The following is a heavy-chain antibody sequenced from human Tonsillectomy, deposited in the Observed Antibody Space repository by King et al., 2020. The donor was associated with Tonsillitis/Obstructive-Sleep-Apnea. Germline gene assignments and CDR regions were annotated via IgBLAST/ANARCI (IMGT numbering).Heavy chain of an antibody. CDR2: INSDGSST. D-gene: IGHD3-10*01. CDR3: AIAPPYYGSGRSPFDY. CDR1: GFTFSSYW. J-gene: IGHJ4*02. V-gene: IGHV3-74*02. Sequence: VQLVESGGGLVQPGGSLRLSCAASGFTFSSYWMHWVRQAPGKGLVWVSRINSDGSSTSYADSVKGRFTISRDNAKNTLYLQMNSLRAEDTAVYYCAIAPPYYGSGRSPFDYWGQGTLVTVSS.